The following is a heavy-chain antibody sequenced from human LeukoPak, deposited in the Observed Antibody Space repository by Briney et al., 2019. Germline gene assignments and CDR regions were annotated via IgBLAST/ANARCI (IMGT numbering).Heavy chain of an antibody. V-gene: IGHV1-8*01. J-gene: IGHJ4*02. Sequence: ASVKVSCKASGYTFTSYDINWVRQATGQGLEWMGWMNPNSGNTGYAQKFQGRVTMTRNTSISTAYMELSSLRSEDTAVYYCARVGLYYGSGSYYNVMDYWGQGTLVTVSS. CDR1: GYTFTSYD. CDR2: MNPNSGNT. D-gene: IGHD3-10*01. CDR3: ARVGLYYGSGSYYNVMDY.